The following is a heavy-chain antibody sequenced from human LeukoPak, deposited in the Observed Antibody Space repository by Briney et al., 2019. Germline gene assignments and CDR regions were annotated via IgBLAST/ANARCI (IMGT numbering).Heavy chain of an antibody. Sequence: GASVTVSCKTSGYTFTDYNIHWVRQAPGQGLEWMGWISPNSGGTNYAQRFQGMVTMTRDTSISTAYMDLSSLKSDDTATYYCSVWFGELSHWGQGTLVTVSS. V-gene: IGHV1-2*02. CDR1: GYTFTDYN. D-gene: IGHD3-10*01. CDR2: ISPNSGGT. J-gene: IGHJ4*02. CDR3: SVWFGELSH.